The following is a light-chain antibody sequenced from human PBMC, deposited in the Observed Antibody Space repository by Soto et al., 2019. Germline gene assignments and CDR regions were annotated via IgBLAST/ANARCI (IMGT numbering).Light chain of an antibody. V-gene: IGKV3-15*01. CDR1: QSVSSN. CDR2: GAS. Sequence: EIVMTQSPAPLSVSPGERATLSCRASQSVSSNLAWYQQKPGQAPRLLIYGASTRATGIPARFSGSGSGTEFTLTISSLQSEDFAVYYCQQYNNWPRWTFGQGTKVDIK. CDR3: QQYNNWPRWT. J-gene: IGKJ1*01.